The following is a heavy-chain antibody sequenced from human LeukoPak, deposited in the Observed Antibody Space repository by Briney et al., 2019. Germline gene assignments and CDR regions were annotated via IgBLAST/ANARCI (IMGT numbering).Heavy chain of an antibody. CDR3: ARDGAVGDCSSTSCYSDWFDP. CDR1: GGPISSYY. D-gene: IGHD2-2*01. Sequence: PSETLSLTCTVSGGPISSYYWSWIRQPAGKGLEWIGRIYTSGSTNYNPSLKSRVTMSVDTSKNQFSLKLSSVTAADTAVYYCARDGAVGDCSSTSCYSDWFDPWGQGTLVTVSS. V-gene: IGHV4-4*07. CDR2: IYTSGST. J-gene: IGHJ5*02.